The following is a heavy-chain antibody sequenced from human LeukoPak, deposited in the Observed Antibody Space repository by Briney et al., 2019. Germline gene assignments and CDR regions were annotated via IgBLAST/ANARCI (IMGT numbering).Heavy chain of an antibody. CDR3: AKTTITPPYYMDV. D-gene: IGHD4-11*01. J-gene: IGHJ6*03. Sequence: GGSLRLSCEASGFTFSSYEMNWVRQAPGKGLEWVSYISSSGSTIYYADSVKGRFTISRDNAKKSLYPQTNSLRAGDTAVYYCAKTTITPPYYMDVWGKGTTVTVSS. CDR2: ISSSGSTI. CDR1: GFTFSSYE. V-gene: IGHV3-48*03.